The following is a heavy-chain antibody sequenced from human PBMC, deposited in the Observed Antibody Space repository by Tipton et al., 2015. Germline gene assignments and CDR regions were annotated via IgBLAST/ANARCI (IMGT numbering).Heavy chain of an antibody. Sequence: TLSLTCTVSDGSVSSGRYYWSWIRQPPGKGLEWIGYIFYSGSTTYNPSLKSRVTISVDTSKNQFSLQLRSVTTADTAVYYCARVRREFGVLLFDYWGPGALVTVSS. V-gene: IGHV4-61*01. CDR3: ARVRREFGVLLFDY. D-gene: IGHD2-8*01. CDR2: IFYSGST. CDR1: DGSVSSGRYY. J-gene: IGHJ4*02.